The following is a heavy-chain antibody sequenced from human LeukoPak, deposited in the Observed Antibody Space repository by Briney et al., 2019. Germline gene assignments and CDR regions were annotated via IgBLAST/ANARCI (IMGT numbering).Heavy chain of an antibody. CDR3: AKEYRSYCSSTSCYTDYFDY. CDR1: GFTFETYW. Sequence: PGGSLRLSCAASGFTFETYWMHWVRQAPGKGLVWVSCINGYGTTTNYADSVKGRFTISRDNSKNTLYLQMNSLRAEDTAVYYCAKEYRSYCSSTSCYTDYFDYWGQGTLVTVSS. CDR2: INGYGTTT. J-gene: IGHJ4*02. V-gene: IGHV3-74*01. D-gene: IGHD2-2*02.